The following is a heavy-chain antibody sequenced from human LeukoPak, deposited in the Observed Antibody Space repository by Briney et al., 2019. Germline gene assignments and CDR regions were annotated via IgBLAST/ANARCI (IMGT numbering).Heavy chain of an antibody. Sequence: GGSLRLSCAASGFTVSGNYMTWVRQAPGRGLGWVSLIYAGGTTYYPDSVKGRFTISRDNSRNTLYLQMNSLRAEDTAVYYCASGEWPQDYWGQGTLVTVSS. D-gene: IGHD3-10*01. CDR2: IYAGGTT. V-gene: IGHV3-53*01. J-gene: IGHJ4*02. CDR1: GFTVSGNY. CDR3: ASGEWPQDY.